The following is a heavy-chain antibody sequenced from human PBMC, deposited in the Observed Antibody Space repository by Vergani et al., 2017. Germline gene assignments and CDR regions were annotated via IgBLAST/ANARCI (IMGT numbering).Heavy chain of an antibody. D-gene: IGHD5-18*01. CDR3: SRGRGYSFGYSDY. V-gene: IGHV3-49*04. J-gene: IGHJ4*02. Sequence: EVQLVESGGGLVPPGRSLRLSCAASGFSFGDYAMTWVRQAPGEGLVWVAFIRNKAYGGTTEYAASVKGRFTISRDDSKRLAYLQLSGLKTEDTAVYFCSRGRGYSFGYSDYWGQGTLVTVSS. CDR1: GFSFGDYA. CDR2: IRNKAYGGTT.